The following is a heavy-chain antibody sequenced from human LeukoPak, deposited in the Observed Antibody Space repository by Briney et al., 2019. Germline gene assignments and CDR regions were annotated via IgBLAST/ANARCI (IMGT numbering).Heavy chain of an antibody. D-gene: IGHD4-17*01. Sequence: GGSLRLSCAASGFTFSSYWMSWVRQAPGKGLEWVANIKQDGSEKYYVDSVKGRFTISRDNAKNSLYLQMNSLRAEDTAVYYCARDRYGDYGGFDYWGQGTLVTVSS. V-gene: IGHV3-7*01. CDR2: IKQDGSEK. CDR3: ARDRYGDYGGFDY. J-gene: IGHJ4*02. CDR1: GFTFSSYW.